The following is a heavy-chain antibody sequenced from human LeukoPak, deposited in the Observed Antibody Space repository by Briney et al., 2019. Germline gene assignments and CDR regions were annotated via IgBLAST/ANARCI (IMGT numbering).Heavy chain of an antibody. V-gene: IGHV3-15*01. CDR3: TTGWELLSTYR. CDR1: GFTFSNAW. J-gene: IGHJ4*02. D-gene: IGHD1-26*01. CDR2: IKSKTDGGTT. Sequence: PGGSLRLSCAASGFTFSNAWMSWVRQAPGKGLEWVGRIKSKTDGGTTDYAAPVKGRFTVSRDDSKNTLYLQMNSLKTEDTAVYYCTTGWELLSTYRWGQGTLVTVSS.